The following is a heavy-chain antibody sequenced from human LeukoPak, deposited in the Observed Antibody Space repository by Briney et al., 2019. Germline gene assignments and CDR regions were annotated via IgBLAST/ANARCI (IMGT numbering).Heavy chain of an antibody. CDR2: IYGDSDT. J-gene: IGHJ4*02. Sequence: GESLKISCKASGYIFTDYWIGWVRQMPGKGLEWMGIIYGDSDTRYSPSFQGQVTISADTSINTAYLEWSSLKASDSAMYYCARELSYGLRAGDYWGQGTLVTVSS. V-gene: IGHV5-51*01. CDR3: ARELSYGLRAGDY. CDR1: GYIFTDYW. D-gene: IGHD1-7*01.